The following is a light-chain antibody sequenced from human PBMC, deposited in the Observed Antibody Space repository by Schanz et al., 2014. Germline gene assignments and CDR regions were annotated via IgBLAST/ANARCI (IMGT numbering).Light chain of an antibody. J-gene: IGKJ1*01. CDR3: QQYHSYRT. Sequence: DIQMTQSPSTLSASVGDRVTLTCRASQSISTWLAWFQQKPGKAPKLLIYKASDLESGVPSRFSGSGSGTEFTLTISSLQPDDFATYYCQQYHSYRTFGQGTKVDIK. CDR2: KAS. V-gene: IGKV1-5*03. CDR1: QSISTW.